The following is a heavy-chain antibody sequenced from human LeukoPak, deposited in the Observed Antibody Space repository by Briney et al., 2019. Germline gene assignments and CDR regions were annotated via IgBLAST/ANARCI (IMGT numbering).Heavy chain of an antibody. CDR1: GYTFTGYY. CDR3: AAGGSSSSSDEFFQH. V-gene: IGHV1-2*06. Sequence: ASVEVSCKASGYTFTGYYMHWVRQAPGQGLEWMGRINPNSGGTNYAQKFQGRVTMSRDTSISTAYMELTRLRSDDTAVYYCAAGGSSSSSDEFFQHWGQGTLVTVSS. J-gene: IGHJ1*01. CDR2: INPNSGGT. D-gene: IGHD6-6*01.